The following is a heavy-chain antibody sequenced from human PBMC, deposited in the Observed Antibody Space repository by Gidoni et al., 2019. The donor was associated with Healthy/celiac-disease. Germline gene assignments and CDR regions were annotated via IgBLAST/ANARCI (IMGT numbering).Heavy chain of an antibody. CDR1: GFTFSSYA. J-gene: IGHJ3*02. V-gene: IGHV3-23*01. CDR2: ISGSGGST. D-gene: IGHD2-2*02. CDR3: AKPIVVVPAAIPNSHDAFDI. Sequence: EVQLLESGGGLVQPGGSLSLSCAASGFTFSSYAMSWVRQAPGKGLEWVSAISGSGGSTYYADSVKGRFTISRDNSKNTLYLQMNSLRAEDTAVYYCAKPIVVVPAAIPNSHDAFDIWGQGTMVTVSS.